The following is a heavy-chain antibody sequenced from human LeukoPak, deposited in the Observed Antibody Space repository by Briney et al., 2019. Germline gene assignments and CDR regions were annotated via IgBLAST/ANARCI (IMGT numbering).Heavy chain of an antibody. J-gene: IGHJ4*02. V-gene: IGHV3-23*01. CDR2: ISGSGGST. Sequence: GGSLRLSCAASGFTFSSYGMSWVRQASGKGLEWVSAISGSGGSTYYADSVKGRFSISRDNSKNTLYLQMNSLRAEDTAVYYCASDCSSTSCYSYWGQGTLVTVSS. CDR3: ASDCSSTSCYSY. CDR1: GFTFSSYG. D-gene: IGHD2-2*02.